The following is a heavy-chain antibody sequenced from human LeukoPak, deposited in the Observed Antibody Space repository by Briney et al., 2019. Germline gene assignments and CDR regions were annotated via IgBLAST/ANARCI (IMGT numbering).Heavy chain of an antibody. Sequence: GASVKVSCKASGYTFTGYYMHWVRQAPGQGLEWMGWINPNSGGTNYAQKFQGRVTMTRDTSISTAYMELSSLRSEDTAVYYCARFYVATGYFDYWGQGTLVTVSS. CDR1: GYTFTGYY. V-gene: IGHV1-2*02. CDR2: INPNSGGT. CDR3: ARFYVATGYFDY. J-gene: IGHJ4*02. D-gene: IGHD3-10*02.